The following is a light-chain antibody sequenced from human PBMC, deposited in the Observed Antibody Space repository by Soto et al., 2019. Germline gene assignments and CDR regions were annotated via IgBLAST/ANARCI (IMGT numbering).Light chain of an antibody. CDR3: SSYAGSGV. CDR2: EVS. CDR1: SSDVGGYNY. V-gene: IGLV2-8*01. J-gene: IGLJ3*02. Sequence: QSALTQPPSASGSPGQSVTISCTGTSSDVGGYNYVSWYQQHPGKAPKLMIYEVSKRPSGVPDRFSGSKSGNTASLTVSGLQADDEADYYCSSYAGSGVFGGGTKVTVL.